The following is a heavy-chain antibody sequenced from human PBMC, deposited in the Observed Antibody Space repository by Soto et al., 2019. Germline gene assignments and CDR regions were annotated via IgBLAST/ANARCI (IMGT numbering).Heavy chain of an antibody. CDR1: GGSISNHY. J-gene: IGHJ4*02. Sequence: QVQLQESGPGLVKPSETLSLTCSVSGGSISNHYWSWIRQPPGKGLEWIGYIYYNGNTNYNPSLKSRVTMSVDTSRNQISLKLTTVTAADTAVYYCTRANWYSEYWGQVTLVTVS. CDR3: TRANWYSEY. CDR2: IYYNGNT. D-gene: IGHD7-27*01. V-gene: IGHV4-59*11.